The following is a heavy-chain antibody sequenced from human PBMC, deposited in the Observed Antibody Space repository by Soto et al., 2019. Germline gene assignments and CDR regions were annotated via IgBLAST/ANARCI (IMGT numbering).Heavy chain of an antibody. J-gene: IGHJ5*02. CDR3: ARQSDFWSGSSSFDP. Sequence: QLQLQESGPGRVKPSETLSLTCTVSGGSISSRNYYWGWVRQPPGKGLEWIGSISYNGFSHYNPTLRALVTISVDPSKNHVSLRVRSVTATDTAVYYCARQSDFWSGSSSFDPWGQGTLVTVSS. V-gene: IGHV4-39*01. CDR2: ISYNGFS. D-gene: IGHD3-3*01. CDR1: GGSISSRNYY.